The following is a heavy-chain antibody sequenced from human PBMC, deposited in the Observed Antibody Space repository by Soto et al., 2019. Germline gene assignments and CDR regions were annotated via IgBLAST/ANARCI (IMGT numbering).Heavy chain of an antibody. Sequence: GGSLRLSCAASGVTFSSYAMAWVRQAPGKGLEWVSTIRASGTSTYYADSVEGRFSISRDNSKNTLYLQMNSLRAEDTAVYYCAKEWSDARTREKCGLVDYWGQGALVTVSS. J-gene: IGHJ4*02. V-gene: IGHV3-23*01. CDR3: AKEWSDARTREKCGLVDY. CDR1: GVTFSSYA. D-gene: IGHD2-8*01. CDR2: IRASGTST.